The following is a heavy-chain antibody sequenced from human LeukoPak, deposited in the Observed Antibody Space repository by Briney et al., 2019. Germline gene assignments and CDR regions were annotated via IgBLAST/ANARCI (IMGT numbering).Heavy chain of an antibody. CDR3: ASHSESYYGPLDY. CDR2: LYTSDNT. CDR1: GSTVSGNY. J-gene: IGHJ4*02. D-gene: IGHD1-26*01. V-gene: IGHV3-53*01. Sequence: PGGSLRLSCAASGSTVSGNYMSWVRQAPGKGLEWVSVLYTSDNTYYADSVRGRFTISRDNSKNTLYLQMNSLRAEDTAVYYCASHSESYYGPLDYWGQGTLVTVSS.